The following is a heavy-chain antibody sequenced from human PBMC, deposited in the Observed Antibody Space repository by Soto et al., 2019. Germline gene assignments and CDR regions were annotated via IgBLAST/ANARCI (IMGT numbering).Heavy chain of an antibody. D-gene: IGHD5-18*01. CDR2: IYYSGST. V-gene: IGHV4-59*06. CDR3: ATATFQVPFDP. J-gene: IGHJ5*02. Sequence: PSETLSLTCTVSGGSISRYYWSWIRQPPGKGLEWIGYIYYSGSTYYNPSLKSRVTISVDTSKNQFSLKLSSVTAADTAVYYCATATFQVPFDPWGQGTLVTVSS. CDR1: GGSISRYY.